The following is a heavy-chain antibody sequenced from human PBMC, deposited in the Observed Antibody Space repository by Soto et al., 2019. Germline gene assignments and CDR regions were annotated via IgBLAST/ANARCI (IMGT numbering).Heavy chain of an antibody. D-gene: IGHD2-15*01. Sequence: QVQLVQSGAEVKKPGASVKVSCKASGYTFTSYAMHWVRQAPGQRLEWMGWINAGNGNTKYSQKFQGRVTITRDTSESTAYMALSSLRSEDTAVYYCARGPGGPDGPGDYWGQGTLVTVSS. J-gene: IGHJ4*02. CDR1: GYTFTSYA. CDR2: INAGNGNT. V-gene: IGHV1-3*01. CDR3: ARGPGGPDGPGDY.